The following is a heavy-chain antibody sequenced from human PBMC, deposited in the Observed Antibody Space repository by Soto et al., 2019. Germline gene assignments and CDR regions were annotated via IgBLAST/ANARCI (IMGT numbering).Heavy chain of an antibody. J-gene: IGHJ4*02. V-gene: IGHV4-31*03. CDR1: GGSISSGGYY. CDR3: ARRGSGYYYPYYFDY. Sequence: QVQLQESGPGLVKPSQTLSLTCTVSGGSISSGGYYWSWIRQHPGKGLEWIGYIYYSGSTYYNPSLKSRVTISVDTSKNQFSLKLSTVTAADTAVYYCARRGSGYYYPYYFDYWGQGTLVTVSS. D-gene: IGHD3-22*01. CDR2: IYYSGST.